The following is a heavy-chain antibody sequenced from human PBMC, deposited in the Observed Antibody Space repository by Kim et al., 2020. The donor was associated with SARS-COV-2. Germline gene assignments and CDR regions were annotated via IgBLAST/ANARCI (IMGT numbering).Heavy chain of an antibody. Sequence: GGSLRLSCVASGFTFSRNGMHWVRQAPGKGPEWVAVVAYDGKNKYYADSVKGRFTISRDNSKNTVHLEMNILRVEDTAVYYCAKDVLAEAAAFEYWGQG. V-gene: IGHV3-30*18. D-gene: IGHD6-13*01. CDR1: GFTFSRNG. J-gene: IGHJ4*02. CDR2: VAYDGKNK. CDR3: AKDVLAEAAAFEY.